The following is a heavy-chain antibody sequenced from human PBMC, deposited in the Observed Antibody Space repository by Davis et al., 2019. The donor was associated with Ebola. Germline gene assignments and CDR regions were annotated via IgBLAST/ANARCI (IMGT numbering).Heavy chain of an antibody. CDR3: ARDGFVVVTARNFDY. D-gene: IGHD2-21*02. J-gene: IGHJ4*02. CDR1: GYTFTSYD. CDR2: MNPNSGNT. Sequence: ASVKVSCKASGYTFTSYDINWVRQATGQGLEWMGWMNPNSGNTGYAQRFQGRVSMTRNTSISTAYMELRSLRSDDTAVYYCARDGFVVVTARNFDYWGQGTLVTVSS. V-gene: IGHV1-8*01.